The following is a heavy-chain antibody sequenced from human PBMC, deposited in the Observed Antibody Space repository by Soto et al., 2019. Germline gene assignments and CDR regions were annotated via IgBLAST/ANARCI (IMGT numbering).Heavy chain of an antibody. Sequence: AAVKVSCKASGYTFTSYDINWVRQATGQGLEWMGWMNPNSGNTGYAQKFQGRVTMIRNTSISTAYIELSSLRSEGTAVYFGWSPARNYDFWSGYSFDIWGQGTMVTVSS. V-gene: IGHV1-8*01. CDR2: MNPNSGNT. CDR3: WSPARNYDFWSGYSFDI. CDR1: GYTFTSYD. D-gene: IGHD3-3*01. J-gene: IGHJ3*02.